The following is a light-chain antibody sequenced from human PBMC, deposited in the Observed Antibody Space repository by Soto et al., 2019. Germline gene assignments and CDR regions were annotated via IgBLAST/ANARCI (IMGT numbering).Light chain of an antibody. Sequence: DIQMTQSPSTLSASVGDRVTITCRASQSISIWLAWHQQKPGKAPKLLIYKASTLQTGVPSRFSGSGSGTEFTLTISSLQPDDFATYYCHQYNRYPYTFGQGTRLGIK. CDR1: QSISIW. CDR3: HQYNRYPYT. V-gene: IGKV1-5*03. CDR2: KAS. J-gene: IGKJ2*01.